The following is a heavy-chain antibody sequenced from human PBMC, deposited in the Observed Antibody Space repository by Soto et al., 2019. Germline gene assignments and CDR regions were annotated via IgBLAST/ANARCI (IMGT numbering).Heavy chain of an antibody. CDR3: AREDITMIVSPFDY. D-gene: IGHD3-22*01. J-gene: IGHJ4*02. CDR1: GFTFSSYA. V-gene: IGHV3-30-3*01. CDR2: ISYDGSNK. Sequence: PGGSLRLSCAASGFTFSSYAMHWVRQAPGKGLEWVAVISYDGSNKYYADSVKGRFTISRDNSKNTLYLQMNSLRAEDTAVYYCAREDITMIVSPFDYWGQGTLVTVSS.